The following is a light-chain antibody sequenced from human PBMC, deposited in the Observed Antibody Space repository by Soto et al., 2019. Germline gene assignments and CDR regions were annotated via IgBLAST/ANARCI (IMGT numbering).Light chain of an antibody. J-gene: IGKJ5*01. Sequence: EIVLTQSPGTLSLSPVEGATLSCMASQSVSSSYIAWYQQRPGQAPRLLIYDASNRATGIPARFSGSGSGTDFTLTISSLEPEDFAVYYCQQRSNWPPITFGQGTRLEIK. CDR2: DAS. V-gene: IGKV3D-20*02. CDR1: QSVSSSY. CDR3: QQRSNWPPIT.